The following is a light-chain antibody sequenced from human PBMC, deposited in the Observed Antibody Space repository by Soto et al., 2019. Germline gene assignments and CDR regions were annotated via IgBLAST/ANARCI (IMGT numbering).Light chain of an antibody. CDR2: AAS. J-gene: IGKJ4*01. CDR1: QSVDSSF. CDR3: QQYNNWTRAT. Sequence: EIVVSNSPCARSLTTGERATLSCRASQSVDSSFFGWYQQKPGQSPRLLIYAASSRASGIPDRFSGSGSETDFTLTISGLQSEDSAVYFCQQYNNWTRATFGGGTQV. V-gene: IGKV3-20*01.